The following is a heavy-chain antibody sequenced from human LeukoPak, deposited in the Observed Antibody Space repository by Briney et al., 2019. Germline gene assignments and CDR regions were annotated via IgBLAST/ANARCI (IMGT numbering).Heavy chain of an antibody. V-gene: IGHV3-23*01. CDR1: GFTFSSYA. J-gene: IGHJ4*02. CDR2: ISGSGGST. D-gene: IGHD2-2*02. CDR3: AREGWLYGSFGY. Sequence: QTGGSLRLSCAASGFTFSSYAMSWVRQAPGKGLEWVSAISGSGGSTYYADSVKGRFTISRDNAKNSLYLQMNSLRAEDTAVYYCAREGWLYGSFGYWGQGTLVTVSS.